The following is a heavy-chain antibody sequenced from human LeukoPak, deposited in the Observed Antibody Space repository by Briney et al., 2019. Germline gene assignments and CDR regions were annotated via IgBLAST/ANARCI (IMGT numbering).Heavy chain of an antibody. V-gene: IGHV1-24*01. CDR1: GYTLTELS. D-gene: IGHD6-19*01. CDR2: FDPEDGET. CDR3: ATAIAVADSYYFDY. Sequence: ASVMVSCKVSGYTLTELSMHWVRQAPGKGLEWMGGFDPEDGETIYAQKFQGRVTMTEDTSTDTAYMELSSLRSEDTAVYYCATAIAVADSYYFDYWGQGTLVTVSS. J-gene: IGHJ4*02.